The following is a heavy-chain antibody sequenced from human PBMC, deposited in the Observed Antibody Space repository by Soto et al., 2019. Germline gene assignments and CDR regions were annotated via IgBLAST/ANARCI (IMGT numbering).Heavy chain of an antibody. D-gene: IGHD6-19*01. CDR1: GGSVSSGSYY. Sequence: PSETLSLTCTVSGGSVSSGSYYWSWIRQPPGKGLEWIGYIYYSGSTNYNPSLKSRVTISVDTSKNQFSLKLSSVTAADTAVYYCARDHPGPFSSGWYKGFDYWGQGTLVTVSS. V-gene: IGHV4-61*01. CDR2: IYYSGST. CDR3: ARDHPGPFSSGWYKGFDY. J-gene: IGHJ4*02.